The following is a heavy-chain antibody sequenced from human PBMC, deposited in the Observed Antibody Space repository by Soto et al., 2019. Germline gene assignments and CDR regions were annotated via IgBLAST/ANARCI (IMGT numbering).Heavy chain of an antibody. J-gene: IGHJ4*02. Sequence: QVQLVQSGAEVKRLGSSVKVSCKASGDTFIFYSINWVRQAPGVGLEWVGRVNPILSMSNYAQRFQGRVKMTADKYTSTAYMELRSLRSEDTAIYYCASSYGSGYRAFDYWGQGALVTVSS. CDR3: ASSYGSGYRAFDY. CDR2: VNPILSMS. CDR1: GDTFIFYS. V-gene: IGHV1-69*02. D-gene: IGHD3-10*01.